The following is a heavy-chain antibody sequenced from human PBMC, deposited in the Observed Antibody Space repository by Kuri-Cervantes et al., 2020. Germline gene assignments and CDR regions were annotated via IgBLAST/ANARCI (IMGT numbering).Heavy chain of an antibody. CDR1: GYTFTSYD. J-gene: IGHJ6*02. CDR3: ARVVVVVVAASHNSYYYYNYGMDV. Sequence: ASVKVSCKASGYTFTSYDISWVRQAPGQGLEWMGWISAYNGNTNHAQKLQGRVTMTTDTSTSTAYMELRSLRSDDTAVYYCARVVVVVVAASHNSYYYYNYGMDVWGQGTTVTVSS. D-gene: IGHD2-15*01. CDR2: ISAYNGNT. V-gene: IGHV1-18*01.